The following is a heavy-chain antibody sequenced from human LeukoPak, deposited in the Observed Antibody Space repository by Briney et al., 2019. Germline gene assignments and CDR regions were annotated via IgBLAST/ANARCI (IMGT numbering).Heavy chain of an antibody. CDR1: GYAFTSYN. Sequence: ASVKVSCKASGYAFTSYNINWVRQATGQGLEWMGWMNPHNGNTSYAQKFQGRVTMTRDTSTSTVYMELSSLRSEDTAVYYCATDATMVRGVIDWFDPWGQGTLVTVSS. D-gene: IGHD3-10*01. CDR2: MNPHNGNT. CDR3: ATDATMVRGVIDWFDP. V-gene: IGHV1-8*01. J-gene: IGHJ5*02.